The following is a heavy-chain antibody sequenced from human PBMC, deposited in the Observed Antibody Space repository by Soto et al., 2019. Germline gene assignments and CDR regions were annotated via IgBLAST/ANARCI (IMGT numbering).Heavy chain of an antibody. J-gene: IGHJ1*01. V-gene: IGHV2-5*01. CDR2: IYWNDDE. CDR1: GFSLSTSGVG. CDR3: AHSQGYYDILTGYTPTAQYFHH. D-gene: IGHD3-9*01. Sequence: SGPTLVNPTQTLTLTCTFSGFSLSTSGVGVGWVRQPPGKALEWLALIYWNDDEHYSPSLKTRLTITKDTSKNQVVLKMTNMDPVDTATYYCAHSQGYYDILTGYTPTAQYFHHWGQGTLVTVSS.